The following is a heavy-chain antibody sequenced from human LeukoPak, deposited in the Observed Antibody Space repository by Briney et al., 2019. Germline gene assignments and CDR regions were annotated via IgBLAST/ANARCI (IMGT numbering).Heavy chain of an antibody. Sequence: GGSLRLSCAASGFTFNNYAMSWVRQAPGKGLEWVSAISGSDAGTYYADSVKGRFTISRDNSRNTLYLQMNSLRAEDTAVYYCARSGLSRFGFWGQGTLVTVSS. CDR1: GFTFNNYA. CDR3: ARSGLSRFGF. J-gene: IGHJ4*02. V-gene: IGHV3-23*01. D-gene: IGHD2/OR15-2a*01. CDR2: ISGSDAGT.